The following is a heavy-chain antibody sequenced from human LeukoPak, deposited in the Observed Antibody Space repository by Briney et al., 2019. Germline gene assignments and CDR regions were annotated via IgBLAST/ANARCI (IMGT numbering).Heavy chain of an antibody. Sequence: SGPTLVNPTQTLTLTCTFSGFSLSTSGVGVGWIRQPPGKALEWLALIYWNDDKRYSPSLKSRLTITKDTSKNQVFLTMTNMDPVDTATYYCAHRAYSNYRLLYNWFDPWGQGTLVTVSS. V-gene: IGHV2-5*01. CDR2: IYWNDDK. CDR3: AHRAYSNYRLLYNWFDP. CDR1: GFSLSTSGVG. D-gene: IGHD4-11*01. J-gene: IGHJ5*02.